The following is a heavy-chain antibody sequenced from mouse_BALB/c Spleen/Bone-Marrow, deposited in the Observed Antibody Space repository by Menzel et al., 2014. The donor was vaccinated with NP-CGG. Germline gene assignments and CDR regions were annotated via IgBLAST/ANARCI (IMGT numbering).Heavy chain of an antibody. CDR3: ARYYNWYFDV. Sequence: QVQLQQSGAELVKPGASVKLSCKTSGYTFTSYWMHWVKQRPGQGLEWIGEITPNNGRTHYNEKFRNQATLTVDKSSSTAYMQLSSLTSEDSAVYYCARYYNWYFDVWGAGTTVTVSS. J-gene: IGHJ1*01. V-gene: IGHV1S81*02. CDR2: ITPNNGRT. D-gene: IGHD1-1*01. CDR1: GYTFTSYW.